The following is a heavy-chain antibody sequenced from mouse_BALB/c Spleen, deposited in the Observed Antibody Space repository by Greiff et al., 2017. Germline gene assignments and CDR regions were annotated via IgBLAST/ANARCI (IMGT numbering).Heavy chain of an antibody. CDR2: IWGDGST. CDR3: ARTYYGNFYAMDY. J-gene: IGHJ4*01. CDR1: GFSLTGYG. Sequence: VQLVESGPGLVAPSQSLSITCTVSGFSLTGYGVNWVRQPPGKGLEWLGMIWGDGSTDYNSALKSRLSISKDNSKSQVFLKMNSLQTDDTARYYCARTYYGNFYAMDYWGQGTSVTVSS. D-gene: IGHD2-10*01. V-gene: IGHV2-6-7*01.